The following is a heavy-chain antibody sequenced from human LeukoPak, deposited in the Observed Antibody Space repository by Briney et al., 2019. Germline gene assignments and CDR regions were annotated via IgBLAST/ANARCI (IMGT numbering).Heavy chain of an antibody. Sequence: GGSLRLSCTVSGFTVSSNSMSWVRQAPGKGLEWVSFIYSDNTHYSDSVKGRFTISRDNSKNTLYLQMNSLRAEDTAVYYCARRAGAYSHPYDYWGQGTLVTVYS. V-gene: IGHV3-53*01. CDR1: GFTVSSNS. D-gene: IGHD4/OR15-4a*01. CDR2: IYSDNT. J-gene: IGHJ4*02. CDR3: ARRAGAYSHPYDY.